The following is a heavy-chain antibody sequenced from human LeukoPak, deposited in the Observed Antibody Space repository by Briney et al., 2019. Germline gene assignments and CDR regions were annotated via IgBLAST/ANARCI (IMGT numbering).Heavy chain of an antibody. CDR1: GFTFSSYA. CDR3: AKDFSSSWYRGFDY. D-gene: IGHD6-13*01. CDR2: ISYDGSNK. Sequence: GGSLRLSCAASGFTFSSYAMHWVGQAPGKGLEWVAVISYDGSNKYYADSVKGRFTISRDNSKNTLYLQMNSLRAEDTAVYYCAKDFSSSWYRGFDYWGQGTLVTVSS. V-gene: IGHV3-30*04. J-gene: IGHJ4*02.